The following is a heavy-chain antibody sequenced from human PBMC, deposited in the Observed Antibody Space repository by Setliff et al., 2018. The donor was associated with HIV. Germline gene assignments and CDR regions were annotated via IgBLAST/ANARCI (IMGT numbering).Heavy chain of an antibody. CDR1: GSSFTSYW. CDR3: ARHLIPGDPRYSSSWYY. D-gene: IGHD6-13*01. CDR2: IYPGDSDT. J-gene: IGHJ4*02. Sequence: ESLKISCKGSGSSFTSYWIGWVRQMPGKGLEWMGIIYPGDSDTRYSPSFQGQVTLSADKSISTAYLQWSSLKASDTAMYYCARHLIPGDPRYSSSWYYWGQGTLVTVSS. V-gene: IGHV5-51*01.